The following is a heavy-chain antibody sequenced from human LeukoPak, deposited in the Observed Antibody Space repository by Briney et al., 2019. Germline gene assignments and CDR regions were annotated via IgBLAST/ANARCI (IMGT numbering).Heavy chain of an antibody. CDR3: ARVLVGAHFDY. V-gene: IGHV3-74*01. CDR1: GFTFSGYW. CDR2: INSDGSST. J-gene: IGHJ4*02. D-gene: IGHD1-26*01. Sequence: GGSLRLSCAASGFTFSGYWMHWVRQAPGKGLVWVSRINSDGSSTSYADSVKGRFTISRDNAKNTLYLQVNSLRAEDTAVYYCARVLVGAHFDYWGQGTLVTVSS.